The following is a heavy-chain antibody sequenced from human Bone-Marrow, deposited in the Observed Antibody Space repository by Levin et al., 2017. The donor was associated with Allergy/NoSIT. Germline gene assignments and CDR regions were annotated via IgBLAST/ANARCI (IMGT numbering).Heavy chain of an antibody. V-gene: IGHV3-53*01. CDR1: GFTISDNY. CDR3: ATMSWPTYYYALDV. Sequence: GESLKISCAGSGFTISDNYMSWVRQAPGKGLEWVAVIYSGGNTYYPDSVKGRFTISRDSAKNTLYLQMNSLRGEDAAVYYCATMSWPTYYYALDVWGQGTTVTVSS. CDR2: IYSGGNT. J-gene: IGHJ6*02. D-gene: IGHD3-16*01.